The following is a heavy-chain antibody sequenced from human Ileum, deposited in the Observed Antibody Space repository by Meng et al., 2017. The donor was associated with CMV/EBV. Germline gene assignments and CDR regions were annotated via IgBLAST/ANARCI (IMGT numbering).Heavy chain of an antibody. Sequence: GESLKISCAASGFTFSDYYMSWIRQAPGKGLEWVSYISSSGSTIYYADSVKGRFTISRDNAKNSLYLQMNSLRAEDTAVYYCARNGYCGGTSCYNLDYWGQGTLVTVSS. CDR2: ISSSGSTI. D-gene: IGHD2-2*02. CDR1: GFTFSDYY. J-gene: IGHJ4*02. CDR3: ARNGYCGGTSCYNLDY. V-gene: IGHV3-11*04.